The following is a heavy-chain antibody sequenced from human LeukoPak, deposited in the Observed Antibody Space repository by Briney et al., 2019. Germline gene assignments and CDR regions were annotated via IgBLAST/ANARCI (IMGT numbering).Heavy chain of an antibody. CDR1: GGSISTYY. CDR2: IYTTGGT. D-gene: IGHD5-12*01. CDR3: ARHAVDIVATAFDY. Sequence: SETLSLTCSVSGGSISTYYWSWIRQPAGKGLEWIGRIYTTGGTNYNPSLKSRVTMSVDTSKNQFSLKLTSVTAADTAVYYCARHAVDIVATAFDYWGQGTLVTVSS. V-gene: IGHV4-4*07. J-gene: IGHJ4*02.